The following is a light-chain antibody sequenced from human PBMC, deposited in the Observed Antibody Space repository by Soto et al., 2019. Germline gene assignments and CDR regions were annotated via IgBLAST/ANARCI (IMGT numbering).Light chain of an antibody. V-gene: IGLV2-14*03. Sequence: QSALTQPASVSGSPGQSITISCTGTSSDVGGYNYVSWYQHHPGKAPKLLIYDVSNRPSGVSNRFSGSKSDNTASLTISGLQPEDEADYYCSSYTTSNTRQIVLGTGTKVTVL. J-gene: IGLJ1*01. CDR2: DVS. CDR1: SSDVGGYNY. CDR3: SSYTTSNTRQIV.